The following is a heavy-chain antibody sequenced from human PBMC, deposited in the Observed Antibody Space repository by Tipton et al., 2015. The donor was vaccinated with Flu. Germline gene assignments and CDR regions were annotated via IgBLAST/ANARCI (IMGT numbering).Heavy chain of an antibody. J-gene: IGHJ4*02. V-gene: IGHV4-38-2*02. Sequence: TLSLTCTVSGHSISSGYYWGWIRQPPGKGLEWIGSIYQSGTTYYNPSLKSRVTISVDTSRNQFSLILSAVTAADTAVYYCARGRRPRRPVLAPPGYFDYWGQGTLVTVSS. CDR3: ARGRRPRRPVLAPPGYFDY. CDR2: IYQSGTT. D-gene: IGHD2-8*01. CDR1: GHSISSGYY.